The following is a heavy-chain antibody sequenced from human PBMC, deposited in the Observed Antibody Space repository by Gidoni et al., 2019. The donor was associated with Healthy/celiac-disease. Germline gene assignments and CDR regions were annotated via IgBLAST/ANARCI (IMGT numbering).Heavy chain of an antibody. CDR3: ARDGPGPQYYYYYGMDV. CDR1: GFTFSSYG. J-gene: IGHJ6*02. Sequence: QVQLVESGGGVVQPGRSLRLSCAASGFTFSSYGMHWVRQAPGKGLEWVAVIWNDGSNKYYADSVKGRFTISRDNSKNTLYLQMNSLRAEDTAVYYCARDGPGPQYYYYYGMDVWGQGTTVTVSS. CDR2: IWNDGSNK. V-gene: IGHV3-33*01.